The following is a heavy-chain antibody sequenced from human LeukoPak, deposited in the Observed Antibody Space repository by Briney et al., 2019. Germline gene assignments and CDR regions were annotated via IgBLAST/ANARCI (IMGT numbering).Heavy chain of an antibody. CDR3: ARASIVVVPAALGY. CDR1: GYTFTGYY. J-gene: IGHJ4*02. CDR2: INPNSGGT. V-gene: IGHV1-2*02. D-gene: IGHD2-2*01. Sequence: ASVKVSCKASGYTFTGYYMHWVRQAPGQGLEWMRWINPNSGGTNYAQKFQGRVTMTRDTSISTAYMELSRLRSDDTAVYYCARASIVVVPAALGYWGQGTLVTVSS.